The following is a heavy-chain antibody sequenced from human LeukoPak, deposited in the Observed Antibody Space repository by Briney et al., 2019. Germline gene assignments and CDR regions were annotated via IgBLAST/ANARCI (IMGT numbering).Heavy chain of an antibody. D-gene: IGHD5-12*01. V-gene: IGHV1-69*06. Sequence: GASVKVSCKASGDTFIRYGISWVRQAPGQGLEWMGGIIPIFGTANYAQKFQGRVTITADKSTSTAYMELSSLRSEDTAVYYCARAYSGYDHGYYYYMDVWGKGTTVTVSS. J-gene: IGHJ6*03. CDR2: IIPIFGTA. CDR3: ARAYSGYDHGYYYYMDV. CDR1: GDTFIRYG.